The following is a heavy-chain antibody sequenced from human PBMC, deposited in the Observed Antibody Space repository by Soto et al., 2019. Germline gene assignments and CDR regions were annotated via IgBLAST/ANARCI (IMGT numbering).Heavy chain of an antibody. Sequence: EVQLLESGGGLVQPGGSLRLSCAASEFTFTSYAMSWVRQAPGKGLEWVSAVGSDGGSTYYADSVRGRFTVSRDNSQNTLYLQMNIRRAEDTAVYYCAQDVCGSGTFCHFDYWGQGTGVTVSS. CDR1: EFTFTSYA. J-gene: IGHJ4*02. CDR3: AQDVCGSGTFCHFDY. CDR2: VGSDGGST. D-gene: IGHD3-10*01. V-gene: IGHV3-23*01.